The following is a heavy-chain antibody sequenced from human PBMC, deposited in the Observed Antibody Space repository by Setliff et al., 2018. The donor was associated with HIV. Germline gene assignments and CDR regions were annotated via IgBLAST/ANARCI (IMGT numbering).Heavy chain of an antibody. CDR2: IDHRGRP. Sequence: SETLSLTCGIYGGSFSDYYWSWIRQPPGKGLEWIGEIDHRGRPKYNPSLNSRVTMSVDKSRNQFSLKVSSVTAADTAVYYCARDVNNWNVYYMDVWGKGTTVTVSS. J-gene: IGHJ6*03. V-gene: IGHV4-34*01. CDR1: GGSFSDYY. CDR3: ARDVNNWNVYYMDV. D-gene: IGHD1-1*01.